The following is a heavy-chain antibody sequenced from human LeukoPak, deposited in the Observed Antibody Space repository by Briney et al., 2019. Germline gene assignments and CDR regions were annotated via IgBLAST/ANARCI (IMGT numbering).Heavy chain of an antibody. V-gene: IGHV3-21*01. CDR2: ISSSSSYI. D-gene: IGHD4/OR15-4a*01. J-gene: IGHJ4*02. Sequence: GGSLRLSCAASGFTFSSYWMTWVRQAPGKGLEWVSSISSSSSYIYYADSVKGRFTISRDNAKNSLYLQMNSLRAEDTAVYYCARDSLTLTLDYWGQGTLVTVSS. CDR1: GFTFSSYW. CDR3: ARDSLTLTLDY.